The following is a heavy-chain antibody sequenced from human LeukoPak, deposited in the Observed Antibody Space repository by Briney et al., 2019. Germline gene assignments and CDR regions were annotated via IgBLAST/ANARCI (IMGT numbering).Heavy chain of an antibody. Sequence: GGSLRLSCAASGFTFSSYAMSWVRQAPGKGLEWVSGICGSGGSTYYADSVKGRFTISRDNSTNTLYLQMNSLRAEDTAVYYCAKGRDYYYYYYIDVWGKGTTVTVSS. J-gene: IGHJ6*03. V-gene: IGHV3-23*01. CDR3: AKGRDYYYYYYIDV. CDR1: GFTFSSYA. CDR2: ICGSGGST.